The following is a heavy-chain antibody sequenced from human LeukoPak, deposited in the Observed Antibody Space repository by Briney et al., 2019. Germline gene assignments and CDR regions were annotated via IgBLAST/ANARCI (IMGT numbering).Heavy chain of an antibody. Sequence: PGGSLRLSCAASGFTVGTNYMSRVRQAPGRGLEWVALIDSGDGTYYAGSVKGRFTISRDSSKNTIYLQLNSLRVEDTALYYCARDGAPGWPPTYWGQGTLVSVSS. D-gene: IGHD2-15*01. CDR2: IDSGDGT. J-gene: IGHJ4*02. CDR3: ARDGAPGWPPTY. CDR1: GFTVGTNY. V-gene: IGHV3-53*01.